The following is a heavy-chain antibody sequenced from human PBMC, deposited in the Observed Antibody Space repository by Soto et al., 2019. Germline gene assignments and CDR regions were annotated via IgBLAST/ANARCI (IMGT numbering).Heavy chain of an antibody. Sequence: PXGSLRLSCAASGFTVSSNYMSWVRQAPGKGLDWVSVIYSGGSTYYADPVKGRFTISRDNSKNTLYLQMNSLRAEDTAVYYCARDSPVDYYDSSGYYPGMDAWGQGTTVTVSS. CDR2: IYSGGST. CDR3: ARDSPVDYYDSSGYYPGMDA. CDR1: GFTVSSNY. V-gene: IGHV3-53*01. D-gene: IGHD3-22*01. J-gene: IGHJ6*02.